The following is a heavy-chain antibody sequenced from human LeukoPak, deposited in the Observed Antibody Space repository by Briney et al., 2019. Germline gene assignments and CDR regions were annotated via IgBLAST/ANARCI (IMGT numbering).Heavy chain of an antibody. D-gene: IGHD2-15*01. CDR3: ARGRGGGGSSNNWLDP. CDR1: GGSIRSYY. Sequence: KTSETLSLTCTVSGGSIRSYYWNWIRQPPGKGLEWIGYIYYSGSTNYNPSLRSRLTISLDTSKNQFSLKLSSVTAADTAVYYCARGRGGGGSSNNWLDPWGQGSLVIVSS. CDR2: IYYSGST. V-gene: IGHV4-59*01. J-gene: IGHJ5*02.